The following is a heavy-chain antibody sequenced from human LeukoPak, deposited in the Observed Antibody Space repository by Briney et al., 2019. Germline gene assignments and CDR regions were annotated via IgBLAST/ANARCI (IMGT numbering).Heavy chain of an antibody. V-gene: IGHV3-74*01. CDR3: ARGDYYDTPRN. CDR2: INSDGSST. J-gene: IGHJ4*02. CDR1: GVTFSSYW. D-gene: IGHD3-22*01. Sequence: GGSLRRSCAASGVTFSSYWMHWVRQAPGKGLVWVSRINSDGSSTSYADSVKGRFTISRDNAKNTLYLQMNSLRAEDTAVYYCARGDYYDTPRNWGQGTLVTVSS.